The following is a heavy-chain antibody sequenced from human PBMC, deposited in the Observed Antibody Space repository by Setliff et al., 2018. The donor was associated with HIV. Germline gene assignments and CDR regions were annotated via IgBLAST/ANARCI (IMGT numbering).Heavy chain of an antibody. J-gene: IGHJ6*03. CDR1: GGTFSSYA. CDR3: AGREMPCSGGDCNRYFYYYYMDV. V-gene: IGHV1-69*10. CDR2: IIPMLGVA. Sequence: SVKVSCRASGGTFSSYAISWVRQAPGQGLEWMGGIIPMLGVANYPQKVQGRVTITTDKSTTIVYMELSSLRSEDTAVYYCAGREMPCSGGDCNRYFYYYYMDVWGTGTTVTVSS. D-gene: IGHD2-21*02.